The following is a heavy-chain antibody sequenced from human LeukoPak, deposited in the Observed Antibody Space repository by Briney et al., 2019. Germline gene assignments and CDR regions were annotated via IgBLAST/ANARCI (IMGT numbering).Heavy chain of an antibody. V-gene: IGHV1-69*05. CDR3: ARAYYYDSSGRIRPGGCYFDY. J-gene: IGHJ4*02. D-gene: IGHD3-22*01. CDR2: IIPIFGTA. CDR1: GGTFSSYA. Sequence: ASVKVSCKASGGTFSSYAISWVRQAPGQGLEWMGGIIPIFGTANYAQKFQGRVTITTDESTSTAYMELSSLRSEDTAVYYCARAYYYDSSGRIRPGGCYFDYWGQGTLVTVSS.